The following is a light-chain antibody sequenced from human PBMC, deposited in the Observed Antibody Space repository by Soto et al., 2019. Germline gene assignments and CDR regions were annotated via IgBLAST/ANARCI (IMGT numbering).Light chain of an antibody. CDR2: GAS. CDR1: QSVSSSY. V-gene: IGKV3-20*01. J-gene: IGKJ2*01. Sequence: EIVLTQSPGTLSLSPGERATLSCRASQSVSSSYLAWYQQKPGQAPRLLIYGASSRATGIPDRFSGSGSGTYFTLTISRLEPEDFAVYYCQQYGSPPPYTFGQGTKLEIK. CDR3: QQYGSPPPYT.